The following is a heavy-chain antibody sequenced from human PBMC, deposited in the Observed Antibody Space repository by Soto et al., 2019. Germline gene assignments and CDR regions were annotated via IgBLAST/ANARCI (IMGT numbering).Heavy chain of an antibody. D-gene: IGHD3-3*01. J-gene: IGHJ4*02. Sequence: QLQLQESGPGLVKPSETLSLTCTVSGGSISSSSHYWGWIRQSPGKRLEWIGSTYYRGSTHYNPYLKPRVTISVDTSKNQVSLKLYSVTAADTSVYDWARADGFGVATPFFDYWVQGTLVTGSS. CDR1: GGSISSSSHY. CDR2: TYYRGST. V-gene: IGHV4-39*01. CDR3: ARADGFGVATPFFDY.